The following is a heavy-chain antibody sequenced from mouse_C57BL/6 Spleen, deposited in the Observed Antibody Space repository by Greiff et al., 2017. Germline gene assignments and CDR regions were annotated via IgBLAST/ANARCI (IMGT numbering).Heavy chain of an antibody. CDR2: IDPEDGET. CDR1: GFNIKDYY. J-gene: IGHJ3*01. D-gene: IGHD2-2*01. CDR3: ARGYDRGFAY. V-gene: IGHV14-2*01. Sequence: VQLKQSGAELVKPGASVKLSCTASGFNIKDYYMHWVKQRTEQGLEWIGRIDPEDGETKYAPKFQGKATITADTSSNTAYLQLSSLTSEDTAVYYCARGYDRGFAYWGQGTLVTVSA.